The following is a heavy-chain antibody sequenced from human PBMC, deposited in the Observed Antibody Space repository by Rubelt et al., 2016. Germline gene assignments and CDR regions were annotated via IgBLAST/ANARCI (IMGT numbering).Heavy chain of an antibody. D-gene: IGHD6-19*01. CDR2: INTNSIYI. Sequence: EVQLVESGGGLVRLGGSLRLSWAASGFTFSRFSMTWVRQAPGKGLEWVSSINTNSIYIYYAASVKGRFPFPRHNAKTSLYLQMSSLRAEDTAVYFCARSLDIAVAEYYFGYWGQGILVTVSS. CDR1: GFTFSRFS. J-gene: IGHJ4*02. V-gene: IGHV3-21*01. CDR3: ARSLDIAVAEYYFGY.